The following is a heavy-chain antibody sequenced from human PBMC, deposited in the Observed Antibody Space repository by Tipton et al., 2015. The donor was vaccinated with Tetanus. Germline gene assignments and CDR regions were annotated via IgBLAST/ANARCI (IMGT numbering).Heavy chain of an antibody. V-gene: IGHV3-33*01. Sequence: CAASGFIFSSYGIHWVRQAPGKGLEWVAASWYDGTDKYYADSVKGRFTISRDNSKNTLYLQMNSLRAEGTAVYYCAREADCSGGSCFSGDFDNWGQGTQVTVSS. CDR2: SWYDGTDK. CDR3: AREADCSGGSCFSGDFDN. J-gene: IGHJ4*02. D-gene: IGHD2-15*01. CDR1: GFIFSSYG.